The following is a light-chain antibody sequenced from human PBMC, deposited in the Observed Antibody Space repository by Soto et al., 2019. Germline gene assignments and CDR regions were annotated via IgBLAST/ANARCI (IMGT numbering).Light chain of an antibody. V-gene: IGLV1-47*01. CDR2: RDN. J-gene: IGLJ1*01. CDR1: ISNIATNY. CDR3: AAWDDTVRSYV. Sequence: QPVLTRPPSVSGTPGQRVTISCSGGISNIATNYVHWFQQLPGTAPKVLSNRDNQRPSGVPDRFSGSKSGTSACLAISGLRSEDKGENYCAAWDDTVRSYVFGPGTKLTVL.